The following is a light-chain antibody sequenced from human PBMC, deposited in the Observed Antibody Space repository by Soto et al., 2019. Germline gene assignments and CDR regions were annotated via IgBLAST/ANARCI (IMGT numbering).Light chain of an antibody. CDR2: DAS. V-gene: IGKV1-5*01. Sequence: DIQMTQAPSSLSPSVGDRVTITCRASRSISDWLAWYQQKPGKAPGLLIFDASNLKSGVSSRFSGSGSGTEFTLTISRLQPDDVATYYCLQYSSHSWTFGQGTKV. J-gene: IGKJ1*01. CDR1: RSISDW. CDR3: LQYSSHSWT.